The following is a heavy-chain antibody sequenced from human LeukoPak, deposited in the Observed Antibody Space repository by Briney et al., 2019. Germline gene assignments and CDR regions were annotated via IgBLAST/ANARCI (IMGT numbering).Heavy chain of an antibody. CDR2: IIPIFGTA. J-gene: IGHJ3*02. CDR3: ARVGQVYCGGDCYPRGAFDI. Sequence: SVKVSCKASGGTFSNSVISWVRQAPGQGLEWMGGIIPIFGTANYAQKFQGRVTITADKSTSTAYMELSSLRSEDTAVYYCARVGQVYCGGDCYPRGAFDIWGQGTMVTVSS. CDR1: GGTFSNSV. D-gene: IGHD2-21*02. V-gene: IGHV1-69*06.